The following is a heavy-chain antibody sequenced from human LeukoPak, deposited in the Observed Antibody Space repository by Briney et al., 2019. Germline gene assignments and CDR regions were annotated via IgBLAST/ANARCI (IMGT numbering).Heavy chain of an antibody. CDR2: IYSGGST. D-gene: IGHD3-10*01. V-gene: IGHV3-53*01. CDR1: GFTFSSYW. J-gene: IGHJ4*02. Sequence: GGSLRLSCAASGFTFSSYWMSWVRQAPGKGLESVSVIYSGGSTYYADSVRGRFIISRDNSKNTLYLQMNSLRVEDTAVYYCARVGGHWGQGTLVTVSS. CDR3: ARVGGH.